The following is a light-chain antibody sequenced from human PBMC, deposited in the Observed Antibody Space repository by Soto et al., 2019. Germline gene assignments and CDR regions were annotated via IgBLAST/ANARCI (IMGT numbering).Light chain of an antibody. Sequence: QSVLTQPPSASGTPGQRVTISCSGSSSNIGNNYVSWYQQLPGTAPKLLIYRNDQRPSWVPDRFSGSKSRTSASLAISGLRSEDEADYYCAPWADRLVSPDLFGTGTKLTLL. CDR1: SSNIGNNY. J-gene: IGLJ1*01. CDR2: RND. V-gene: IGLV1-47*01. CDR3: APWADRLVSPDL.